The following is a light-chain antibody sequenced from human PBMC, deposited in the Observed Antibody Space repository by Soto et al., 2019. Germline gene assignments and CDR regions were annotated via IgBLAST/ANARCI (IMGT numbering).Light chain of an antibody. CDR2: EVS. V-gene: IGLV2-14*01. CDR3: TSYTSISTWV. Sequence: QSALTQPASVSGSPGQSITISCTGTSSDVGGYNYVSWYQQHPGKAPKLMIYEVSNRPSGVSNRFSGSKSDNTASLTISGLQAEDEADYYCTSYTSISTWVFGGGTKVTVL. J-gene: IGLJ3*02. CDR1: SSDVGGYNY.